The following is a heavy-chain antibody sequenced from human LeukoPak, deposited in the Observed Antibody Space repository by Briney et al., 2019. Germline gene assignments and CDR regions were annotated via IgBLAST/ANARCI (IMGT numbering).Heavy chain of an antibody. CDR2: INSDGSST. CDR3: ATYDFWSGYCDY. J-gene: IGHJ4*02. V-gene: IGHV3-74*01. D-gene: IGHD3-3*01. Sequence: SGGSLRLSCAASGFTFSSYWMHWVRQAPGKGLVWVSRINSDGSSTSYADSVKGRFTISRDNAKNTLYLQMNSLRAEDTAVYYCATYDFWSGYCDYWGQGTLVTVSS. CDR1: GFTFSSYW.